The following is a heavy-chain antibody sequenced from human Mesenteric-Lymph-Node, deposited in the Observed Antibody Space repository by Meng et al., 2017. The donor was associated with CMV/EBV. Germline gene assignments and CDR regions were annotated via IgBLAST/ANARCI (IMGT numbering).Heavy chain of an antibody. D-gene: IGHD6-19*01. J-gene: IGHJ3*02. CDR3: TRESMYNIGWYDALNM. CDR1: GFAFSIYD. Sequence: GGSLRLSCVVSGFAFSIYDMNWVRQGIGKGLEWVSAISASGADTHYSDSVKGRFTISRDNAKNSLYLQMDSLRAGDTAVYYCTRESMYNIGWYDALNMWGQGTMVTVSS. V-gene: IGHV3-13*01. CDR2: ISASGADT.